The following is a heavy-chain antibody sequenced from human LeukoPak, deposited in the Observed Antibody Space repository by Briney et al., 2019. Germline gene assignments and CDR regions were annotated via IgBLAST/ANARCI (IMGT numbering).Heavy chain of an antibody. Sequence: GGSLRLSCAASGFTFSKYWMHWVRQAPGKGLVWVSRINSDGSRTSYADSVKGRFTISRDNSKNTLYLQMNSLRAEDTAVYYCAKDVGLRWYRYYFDYWGQGTLVTVSS. V-gene: IGHV3-74*01. J-gene: IGHJ4*02. CDR1: GFTFSKYW. D-gene: IGHD4-23*01. CDR3: AKDVGLRWYRYYFDY. CDR2: INSDGSRT.